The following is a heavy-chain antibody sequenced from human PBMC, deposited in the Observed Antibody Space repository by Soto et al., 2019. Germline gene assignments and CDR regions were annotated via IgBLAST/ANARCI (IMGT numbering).Heavy chain of an antibody. J-gene: IGHJ4*02. CDR3: TTDYYGSGRYYILGPSAY. D-gene: IGHD3-10*01. CDR2: IKSKTDGGTT. CDR1: GFTFSNAW. Sequence: GGSMRLSCAASGFTFSNAWMNWFRQAPEKELELVGRIKSKTDGGTTDYAAPVKGRFTISRDDSKNTLYLQMNSLKTEDTAVYYCTTDYYGSGRYYILGPSAYWGQGTLVTVSS. V-gene: IGHV3-15*07.